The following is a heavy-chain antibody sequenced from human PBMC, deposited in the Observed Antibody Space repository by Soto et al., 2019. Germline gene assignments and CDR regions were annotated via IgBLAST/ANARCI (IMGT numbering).Heavy chain of an antibody. Sequence: GASVKVSCKASGYTFTSYGISWVRQAPEQGLEWMGWISAYNGNTNYAQKLQGRVTMTTDTSTSTAYMELRSLRSDDTAVYYCARARNWGPTPLSLGYWGQGTLVTVSS. CDR2: ISAYNGNT. CDR1: GYTFTSYG. V-gene: IGHV1-18*01. CDR3: ARARNWGPTPLSLGY. J-gene: IGHJ4*02. D-gene: IGHD7-27*01.